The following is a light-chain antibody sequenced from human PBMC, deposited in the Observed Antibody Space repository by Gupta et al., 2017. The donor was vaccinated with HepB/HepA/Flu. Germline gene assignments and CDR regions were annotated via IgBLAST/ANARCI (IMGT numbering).Light chain of an antibody. V-gene: IGLV2-14*03. CDR2: DVR. CDR3: SSYVTADI. J-gene: IGLJ1*01. Sequence: SAPTQPASVSGSPGQSITISYTGTSNDIGSNKYVSWYQQFPGRAPKLMIYDVRKRPSGVSYRFSGSKSGNTASLTISGLKAEDEADYYCSSYVTADIFGTGTRVIVL. CDR1: SNDIGSNKY.